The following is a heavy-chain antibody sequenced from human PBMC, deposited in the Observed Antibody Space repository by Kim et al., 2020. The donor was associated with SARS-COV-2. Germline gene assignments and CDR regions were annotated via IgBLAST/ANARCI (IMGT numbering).Heavy chain of an antibody. J-gene: IGHJ6*03. D-gene: IGHD6-13*01. V-gene: IGHV4-4*07. CDR1: GGSISSSH. CDR2: FYTSGGT. Sequence: SETLSLTCTVSGGSISSSHWSWIRQPAGKGLEWIGRFYTSGGTNYIPSLKSRVTMSVDTSKNQFSLKLTSVTAADTAVYYCARGGITAAGPINYYYMDVWGKGTTVTVSS. CDR3: ARGGITAAGPINYYYMDV.